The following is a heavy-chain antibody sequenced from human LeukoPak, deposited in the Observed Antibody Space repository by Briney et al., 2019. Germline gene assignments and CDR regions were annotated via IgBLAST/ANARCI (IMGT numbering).Heavy chain of an antibody. J-gene: IGHJ4*02. D-gene: IGHD3-22*01. V-gene: IGHV3-48*03. CDR1: GFTFSSYE. CDR2: ISSSGSTI. Sequence: GGSLRLSCAASGFTFSSYEMNWVRQAPGKGLEWVSYISSSGSTIYYADSVKGRFTISRDNAKNSLYLQMNSLRAEDTAVYYCARHSSGYYSPFDYWGQGTLVTVSS. CDR3: ARHSSGYYSPFDY.